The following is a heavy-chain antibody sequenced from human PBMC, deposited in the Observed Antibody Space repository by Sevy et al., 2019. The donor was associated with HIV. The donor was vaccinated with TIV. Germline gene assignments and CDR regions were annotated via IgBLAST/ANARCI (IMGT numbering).Heavy chain of an antibody. CDR3: ARGLFDY. Sequence: SETLSLTCTVSGDSVSGGNYYWSWIRQPPGKGLEWIGYIYYSGSTNYKPSLKSRVTISIDTSKNQFSLRLTSVTAADTAVYYCARGLFDYWGQGTLVTVSS. CDR1: GDSVSGGNYY. J-gene: IGHJ4*02. CDR2: IYYSGST. V-gene: IGHV4-61*01.